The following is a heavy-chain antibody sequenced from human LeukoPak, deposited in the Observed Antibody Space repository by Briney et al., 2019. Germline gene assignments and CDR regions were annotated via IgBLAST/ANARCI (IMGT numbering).Heavy chain of an antibody. CDR3: SLARSEYHYGMDV. V-gene: IGHV6-1*01. CDR2: TYYRSKWYY. Sequence: SQTLSLTCAISGDSVSSISVAWNWIRQSPSRGLEWLGRTYYRSKWYYEYAVSVKSRINISPDTFKNQFSLQLTSVTPEDTAVYYCSLARSEYHYGMDVWGQGTTVIVS. CDR1: GDSVSSISVA. J-gene: IGHJ6*02.